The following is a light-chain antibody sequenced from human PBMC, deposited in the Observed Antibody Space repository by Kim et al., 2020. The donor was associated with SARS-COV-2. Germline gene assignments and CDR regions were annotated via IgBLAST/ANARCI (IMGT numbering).Light chain of an antibody. CDR3: NSRDSSGNHLGV. CDR1: SLRSYY. J-gene: IGLJ3*02. CDR2: VKN. Sequence: LGHTVRITCQGDSLRSYYASWYQQKPGQAPVLVIYVKNNRPSGIPDRFSGSSSGNTASLTITGAQAEDEADYYCNSRDSSGNHLGVFGGGTQLTVL. V-gene: IGLV3-19*01.